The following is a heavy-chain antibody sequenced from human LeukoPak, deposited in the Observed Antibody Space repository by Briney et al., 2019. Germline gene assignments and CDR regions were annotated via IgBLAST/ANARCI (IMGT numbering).Heavy chain of an antibody. Sequence: SVKVSCKASGGTFSSYAISWVRQAPGQGLEWMGGIIPIFGTANYAQKFQGRVTITTDESTSTAYMELSSLRSEDTAVYYCAREAWFGELSYFDYWGQGTLVTISS. J-gene: IGHJ4*02. D-gene: IGHD3-10*01. V-gene: IGHV1-69*05. CDR3: AREAWFGELSYFDY. CDR1: GGTFSSYA. CDR2: IIPIFGTA.